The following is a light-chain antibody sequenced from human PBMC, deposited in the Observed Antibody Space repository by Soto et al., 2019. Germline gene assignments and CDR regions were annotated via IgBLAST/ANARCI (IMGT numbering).Light chain of an antibody. Sequence: QSVLTQPPSASGSPGQSVTISCTGTSSDVGGYNYVSWYQQHPGKAPKLMIYEVSKRPSGVPDRFSGSKSGNTASLTVSGLQAEDEADYYSSSYAGINHLHVVFGGGTKLTVL. V-gene: IGLV2-8*01. CDR1: SSDVGGYNY. J-gene: IGLJ2*01. CDR3: SSYAGINHLHVV. CDR2: EVS.